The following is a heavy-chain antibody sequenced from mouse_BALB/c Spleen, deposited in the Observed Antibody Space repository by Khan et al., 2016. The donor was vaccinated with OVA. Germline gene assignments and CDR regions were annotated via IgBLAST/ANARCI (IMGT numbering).Heavy chain of an antibody. CDR3: ARLRLRVDY. Sequence: QIQLVQSAAELARPGASVKMSCKASGYSFTTYTIHWVKQRPGQGLEWIGNINPSSGYIEYNQKFKDKTTLTADKSSSTAYMQLSSLTSEDSAVYYSARLRLRVDYWGQGTSVTVSS. V-gene: IGHV1-4*02. CDR2: INPSSGYI. D-gene: IGHD1-2*01. CDR1: GYSFTTYT. J-gene: IGHJ4*01.